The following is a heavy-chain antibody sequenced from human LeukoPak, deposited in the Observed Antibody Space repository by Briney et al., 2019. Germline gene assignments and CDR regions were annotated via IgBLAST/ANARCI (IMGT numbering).Heavy chain of an antibody. Sequence: PSETLSLTCTVSGGSISSSSYYWGWIRQPPGKGLEWIGRIYYSGSTYYNPSRKSRVTISVATSKNQFPLKLSSVTAADTAVYSCARLLYCSSTSCLYYFDYWGQGTLVTVSS. CDR2: IYYSGST. CDR3: ARLLYCSSTSCLYYFDY. J-gene: IGHJ4*02. CDR1: GGSISSSSYY. D-gene: IGHD2-2*01. V-gene: IGHV4-39*01.